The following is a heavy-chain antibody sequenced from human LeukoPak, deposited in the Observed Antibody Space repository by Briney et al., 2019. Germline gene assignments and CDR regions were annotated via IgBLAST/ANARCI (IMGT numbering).Heavy chain of an antibody. V-gene: IGHV3-30*18. CDR2: ISYDGSNK. Sequence: GGSLRLSCGAYRFTFSRSGMDWVRQAPGKGLEGVAVISYDGSNKYYADSVKGRFTISRDNSKNTMYLQMTSLRAEYRAVYYCAKVAVVAATLSLAADYWGQGTLVTVSS. D-gene: IGHD2-15*01. J-gene: IGHJ4*02. CDR3: AKVAVVAATLSLAADY. CDR1: RFTFSRSG.